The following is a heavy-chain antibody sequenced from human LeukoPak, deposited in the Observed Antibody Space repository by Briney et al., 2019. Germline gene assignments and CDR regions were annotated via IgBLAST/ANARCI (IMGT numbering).Heavy chain of an antibody. V-gene: IGHV3-23*01. J-gene: IGHJ4*02. Sequence: GGSLRLSCAASGFTFSSYAMSWVRQAPGKGLEWVSAISGSGGSTYYADSVKGRFTISRDNSKNTLYLQMNSLRAEDTAVYYCARSSGWPYYFDYWGQGTLVTVSS. CDR3: ARSSGWPYYFDY. D-gene: IGHD6-19*01. CDR1: GFTFSSYA. CDR2: ISGSGGST.